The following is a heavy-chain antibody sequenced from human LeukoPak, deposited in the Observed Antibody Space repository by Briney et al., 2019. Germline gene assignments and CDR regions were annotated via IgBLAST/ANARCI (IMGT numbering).Heavy chain of an antibody. CDR1: GFSFSNYG. Sequence: GRSLRLCCAASGFSFSNYGMHWVRQTPGKGLEWVASISSYGSDEYYADSVKGRFTISRDNSKKTLHLQMNGLRAEDTAVYYCAKDGVSELIADYWGQGTLVTVSS. CDR3: AKDGVSELIADY. V-gene: IGHV3-30*18. J-gene: IGHJ4*02. D-gene: IGHD2/OR15-2a*01. CDR2: ISSYGSDE.